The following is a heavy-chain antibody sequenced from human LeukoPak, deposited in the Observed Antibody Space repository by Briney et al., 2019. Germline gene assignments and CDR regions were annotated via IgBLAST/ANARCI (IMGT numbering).Heavy chain of an antibody. CDR1: GYTLTELS. J-gene: IGHJ5*02. D-gene: IGHD5-18*01. CDR2: FDPEDGET. Sequence: ASVKVSCTVSGYTLTELSMHWVRKAPGKGHEWMGGFDPEDGETIYAQKFQGRVTMTEDTSTDTAYMELSSLRSEDTAVYYCAPQPYSYGRFFWFDPWGQGTLVTVSS. CDR3: APQPYSYGRFFWFDP. V-gene: IGHV1-24*01.